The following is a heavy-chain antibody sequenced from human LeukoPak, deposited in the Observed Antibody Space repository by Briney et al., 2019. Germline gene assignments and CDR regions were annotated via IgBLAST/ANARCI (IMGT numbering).Heavy chain of an antibody. D-gene: IGHD2/OR15-2a*01. CDR3: ARDLGLKSMDY. Sequence: SSETLSLTCSVSGGSISNYYWGWIRQPAGKGLEWIGRIYSSGSTNYNPSLKSRVTMSVDTSKNQFSLKLSSVTAADTAVYYCARDLGLKSMDYWGQGTLVSVYS. CDR2: IYSSGST. J-gene: IGHJ4*02. CDR1: GGSISNYY. V-gene: IGHV4-4*07.